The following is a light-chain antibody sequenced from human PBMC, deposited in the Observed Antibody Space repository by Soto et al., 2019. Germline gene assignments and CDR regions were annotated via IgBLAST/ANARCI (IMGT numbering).Light chain of an antibody. CDR2: SNI. Sequence: QPVLTQPPSVSGTPGQRVTISCSGSRSNIGSNTVNWYQQLPGTAPKLLIYSNIQRPSGVPDRFSGSRSDTSASLAISGLQSDDAADYYCAAWDDSLNGPVFGGGTKLTVL. J-gene: IGLJ2*01. V-gene: IGLV1-44*01. CDR3: AAWDDSLNGPV. CDR1: RSNIGSNT.